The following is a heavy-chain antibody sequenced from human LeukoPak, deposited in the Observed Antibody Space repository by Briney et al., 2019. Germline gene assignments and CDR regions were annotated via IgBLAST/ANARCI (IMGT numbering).Heavy chain of an antibody. D-gene: IGHD3-9*01. J-gene: IGHJ5*02. CDR3: ARLHPYYDILTGPLRSNWFDP. CDR1: GGSISSSSYY. Sequence: SETLSLTCTVPGGSISSSSYYWGWIRQPPGKGLEWIGSIYYSGSTYYNPSLKSRVTISVDTSKNQFSLKLSSVTAADTAVYYCARLHPYYDILTGPLRSNWFDPWGQGTLVTVSS. V-gene: IGHV4-39*01. CDR2: IYYSGST.